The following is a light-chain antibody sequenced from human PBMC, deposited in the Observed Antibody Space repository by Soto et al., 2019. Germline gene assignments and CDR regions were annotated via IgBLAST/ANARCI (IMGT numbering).Light chain of an antibody. CDR2: DAS. CDR3: QQRGNWPPT. Sequence: EIVLTPSPATLSLSPWERATLSCRASQSVSSYLAWYQQKPGQAPSLLIYDASNRATGIPARFTGSGSGTDFTLTISSLEPEDFAVYYCQQRGNWPPTVGQGTKVDIK. V-gene: IGKV3-11*01. J-gene: IGKJ1*01. CDR1: QSVSSY.